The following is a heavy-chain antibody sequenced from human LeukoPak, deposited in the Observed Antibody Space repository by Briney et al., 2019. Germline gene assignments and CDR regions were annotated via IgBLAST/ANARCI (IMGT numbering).Heavy chain of an antibody. Sequence: GGSLTLSCAASGFTFSSCAMSWVREAPGKGLEWVSAISGSAGSTYYADSVKGRFTISRDNSKNTLSLQMNSLRAEDTAVYYCAKTRKYYDFWSGQNSNWFDPWGQGTLVPVSS. CDR2: ISGSAGST. CDR3: AKTRKYYDFWSGQNSNWFDP. J-gene: IGHJ5*02. D-gene: IGHD3-3*01. CDR1: GFTFSSCA. V-gene: IGHV3-23*01.